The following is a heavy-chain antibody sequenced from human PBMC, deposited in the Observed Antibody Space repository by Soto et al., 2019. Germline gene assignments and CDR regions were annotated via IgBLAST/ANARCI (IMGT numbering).Heavy chain of an antibody. V-gene: IGHV3-11*01. CDR3: ERESYDFWREYNWFDP. CDR2: ISSSGSTI. Sequence: QVQLVESGGGLVKPGGSLRLSCAASGFTFSDYYMSWIRQAPGKGLEWVSYISSSGSTIYYADSVKGRFTISRDNAKNSLYLQMNSLRAEDTAVYYCERESYDFWREYNWFDPWGQGTLVTVSS. J-gene: IGHJ5*02. CDR1: GFTFSDYY. D-gene: IGHD3-3*01.